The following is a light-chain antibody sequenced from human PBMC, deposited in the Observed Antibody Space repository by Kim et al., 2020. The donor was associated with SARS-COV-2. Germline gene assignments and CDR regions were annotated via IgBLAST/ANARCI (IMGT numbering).Light chain of an antibody. CDR1: TGAVTSGHW. V-gene: IGLV7-43*01. Sequence: GGTVTLTCASSTGAVTSGHWPNWFQQRPGQAPRSLIYSTNNKHSWTPARFSGSLLGGKAALTLSGVQPEDEADYYCLLFYGTSRVLFGGGTKLTVL. CDR3: LLFYGTSRVL. CDR2: STN. J-gene: IGLJ2*01.